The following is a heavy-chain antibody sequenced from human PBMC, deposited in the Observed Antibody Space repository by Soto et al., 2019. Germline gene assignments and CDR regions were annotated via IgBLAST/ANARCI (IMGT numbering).Heavy chain of an antibody. CDR3: ARDGSGSYYIDY. CDR1: GFTFSSYG. Sequence: QVQLVESGGGVVQPGRSLRLSCAASGFTFSSYGMHWVRQAPGKGLEWVAVIWYDGSNKYYADSVKGRFTISSDNSKNTLYLQMNSLRAEDTAVYYCARDGSGSYYIDYWGQGTLVTVSS. J-gene: IGHJ4*02. V-gene: IGHV3-33*01. CDR2: IWYDGSNK. D-gene: IGHD3-10*01.